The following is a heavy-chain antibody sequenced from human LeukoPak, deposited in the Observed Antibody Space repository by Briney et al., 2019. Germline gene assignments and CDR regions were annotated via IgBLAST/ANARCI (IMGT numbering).Heavy chain of an antibody. CDR1: GFTFSSYS. D-gene: IGHD5-18*01. CDR2: ISSSSSYI. Sequence: GGSLRLSCAASGFTFSSYSMNRVRQAPGKGLEWVSSISSSSSYIYYADSVKGRFTISRDNAENSLYLQMNSLRAEDTAVYYCASGGYSCGYSGYYYGMDVWGQGTTVTVSS. J-gene: IGHJ6*02. V-gene: IGHV3-21*01. CDR3: ASGGYSCGYSGYYYGMDV.